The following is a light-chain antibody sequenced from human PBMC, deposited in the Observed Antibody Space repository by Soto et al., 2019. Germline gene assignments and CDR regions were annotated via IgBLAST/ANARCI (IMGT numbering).Light chain of an antibody. V-gene: IGKV1-5*01. CDR2: DAS. Sequence: DLQMTQSPSTLSASVGDGVTITCRASQSISSWLAWYQQKPGKAPKLLIYDASSLESGVPSRFSGSGSGTEFTLTISSLQPEDFATYYCQQYNGFWTFGQGTKVDNK. J-gene: IGKJ1*01. CDR3: QQYNGFWT. CDR1: QSISSW.